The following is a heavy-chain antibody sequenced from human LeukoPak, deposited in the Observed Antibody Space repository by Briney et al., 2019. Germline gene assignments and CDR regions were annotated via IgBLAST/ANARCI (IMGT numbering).Heavy chain of an antibody. CDR1: GFTFSSYA. V-gene: IGHV3-23*01. Sequence: GGSLRLSCAASGFTFSSYAMSWVRRAPGKGLEWVSAISGSGGSTYYADSVKGRFTISRDNSKNTLYLQMNSLRAEDTAVYYCARARYGDPTAFDYWGQGTLVTVSS. CDR2: ISGSGGST. D-gene: IGHD4-17*01. J-gene: IGHJ4*02. CDR3: ARARYGDPTAFDY.